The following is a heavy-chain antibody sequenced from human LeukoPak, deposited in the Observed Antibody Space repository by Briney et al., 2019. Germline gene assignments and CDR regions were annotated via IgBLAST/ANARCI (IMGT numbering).Heavy chain of an antibody. Sequence: GGSLRLSCAASRFTFSNFAMSWVRQAPGKGLEWVSAISGSGDSTYYADSVKGRFTISRDNSKNPLYLQMNSLRADDTAVYSCAKEYCSGDSCYSGNWFDPWGQGTLVTVSS. CDR1: RFTFSNFA. CDR2: ISGSGDST. D-gene: IGHD2-15*01. CDR3: AKEYCSGDSCYSGNWFDP. V-gene: IGHV3-23*01. J-gene: IGHJ5*02.